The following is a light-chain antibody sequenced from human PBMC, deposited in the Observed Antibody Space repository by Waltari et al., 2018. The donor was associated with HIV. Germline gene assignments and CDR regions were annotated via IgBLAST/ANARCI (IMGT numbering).Light chain of an antibody. CDR3: SSYAGINPVI. CDR2: EVN. V-gene: IGLV2-8*01. CDR1: SSAVSRSAY. Sequence: QSALTQPPSASGSLGQSVTIPCPGSSSAVSRSAYVSWYQQHPGKAPKLLIFEVNKRPSGVPDRFSGSKSGNTASLTVSGLQAEDEAEYSCSSYAGINPVIFGGGTTLTVL. J-gene: IGLJ2*01.